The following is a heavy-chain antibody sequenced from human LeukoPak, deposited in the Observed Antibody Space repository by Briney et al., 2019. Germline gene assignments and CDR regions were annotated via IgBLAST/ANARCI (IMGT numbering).Heavy chain of an antibody. CDR3: ARHKPYYDYVWGGYRYTLAFDY. J-gene: IGHJ4*02. Sequence: GESLKISCKGSGYSFTSYWIGWVRQMPGKGLEWMGIIYPGDSDTRYSPSFQGQVTISADKSISTAYLQWSSLKASDTAMYYCARHKPYYDYVWGGYRYTLAFDYWGQGTLVTVSS. V-gene: IGHV5-51*01. D-gene: IGHD3-16*02. CDR1: GYSFTSYW. CDR2: IYPGDSDT.